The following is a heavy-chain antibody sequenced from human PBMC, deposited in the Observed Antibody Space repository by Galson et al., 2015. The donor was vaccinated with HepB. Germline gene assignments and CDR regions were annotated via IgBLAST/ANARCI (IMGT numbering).Heavy chain of an antibody. V-gene: IGHV3-33*01. CDR1: GFTFSSYG. Sequence: SLRLSCAASGFTFSSYGMHWVRQAPGKGLEWVAVIWYDGSNKYYADSVKGRFTISRDNSKNTLYLQMNSLRAEDTAVYYCARGIAAAGTGYFQHWGQGTLVTVSS. J-gene: IGHJ1*01. D-gene: IGHD6-13*01. CDR2: IWYDGSNK. CDR3: ARGIAAAGTGYFQH.